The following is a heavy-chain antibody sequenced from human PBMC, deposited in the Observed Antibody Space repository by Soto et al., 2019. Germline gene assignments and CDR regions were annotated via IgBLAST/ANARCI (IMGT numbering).Heavy chain of an antibody. J-gene: IGHJ3*02. CDR1: GYSFTSYW. V-gene: IGHV5-51*03. D-gene: IGHD2-15*01. Sequence: EVQLVQSGAEVKKPGESLKISCKGSGYSFTSYWIGWVRQMPGKGLEWMGIIYPGDSDTRYSPSFQGQVTISADTSISTAYLQWSSLKASDTAMYYCASGGGYCSGGSCYSGGWAFDIWGQGTMVTVSS. CDR3: ASGGGYCSGGSCYSGGWAFDI. CDR2: IYPGDSDT.